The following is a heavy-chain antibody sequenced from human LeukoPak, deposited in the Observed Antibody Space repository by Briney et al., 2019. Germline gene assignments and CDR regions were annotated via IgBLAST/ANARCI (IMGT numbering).Heavy chain of an antibody. Sequence: PGGSLRLSCAASGFTFSSYAMSWVRQAPGKGLEWVSAISGSGGSTYYADSVKGRFTISRDNSKNTLYLQMNSLRAEDTAVYYCAKDFHRVVVPAAPWDNWFDPWGQGTLVTVSS. V-gene: IGHV3-23*01. J-gene: IGHJ5*02. CDR1: GFTFSSYA. CDR3: AKDFHRVVVPAAPWDNWFDP. CDR2: ISGSGGST. D-gene: IGHD2-2*01.